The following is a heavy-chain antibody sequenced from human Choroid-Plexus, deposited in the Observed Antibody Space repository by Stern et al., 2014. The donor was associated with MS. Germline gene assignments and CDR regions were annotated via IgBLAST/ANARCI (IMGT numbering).Heavy chain of an antibody. CDR2: ISYDGSDK. Sequence: LHLVESGGGVAQPGRPLILSCAASGFTFSNFGMHWVRQAPGKGLEWVALISYDGSDKYYADSVKGRFTIFRDNSKNTLYMHMNSLRAEDTAVYYCAKDRQWSTYFFDYWGQGARVTVSS. J-gene: IGHJ4*02. D-gene: IGHD2-15*01. CDR3: AKDRQWSTYFFDY. V-gene: IGHV3-30*18. CDR1: GFTFSNFG.